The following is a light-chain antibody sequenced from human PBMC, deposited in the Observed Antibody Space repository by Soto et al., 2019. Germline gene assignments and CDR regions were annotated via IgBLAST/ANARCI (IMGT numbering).Light chain of an antibody. CDR3: SSYTSRNTVI. Sequence: QSALTQPASVSGSPGQSITISCTGTSSDVGDYNSVSWYQQHPGKGPKLMIYEVSNRPSGVSFRFSGSKAANTASLTISGLQAEDEAHYYCSSYTSRNTVIFGGGTKLT. V-gene: IGLV2-14*01. J-gene: IGLJ2*01. CDR2: EVS. CDR1: SSDVGDYNS.